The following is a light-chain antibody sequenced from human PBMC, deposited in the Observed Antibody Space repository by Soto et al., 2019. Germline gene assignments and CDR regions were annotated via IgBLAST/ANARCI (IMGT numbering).Light chain of an antibody. CDR3: QQSYTTPFT. V-gene: IGKV1-39*01. J-gene: IGKJ5*01. CDR1: QSVSNY. Sequence: DIQMTQSPSSLSASVGDRVTITCRASQSVSNYLNWFQHKPGRAPMLLIHTASTLRSGVPSRFSGSGSGADFTLTISSLQREDFETSYCQQSYTTPFTFGQGTRLEI. CDR2: TAS.